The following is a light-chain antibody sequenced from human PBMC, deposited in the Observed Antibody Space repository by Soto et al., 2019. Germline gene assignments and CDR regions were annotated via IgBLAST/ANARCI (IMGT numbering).Light chain of an antibody. CDR1: SGINVGTYR. CDR3: LIWHSSAFV. Sequence: QPVLTQPSSLSASPGASARLTCTLRSGINVGTYRIYWYQQKPGSPPQYLLRYKSDSDKQQGSGVPSRFSGSKDASANAGILLISGLQSEDEADYYCLIWHSSAFVFGGGTKLTVL. J-gene: IGLJ2*01. V-gene: IGLV5-45*03. CDR2: YKSDSDK.